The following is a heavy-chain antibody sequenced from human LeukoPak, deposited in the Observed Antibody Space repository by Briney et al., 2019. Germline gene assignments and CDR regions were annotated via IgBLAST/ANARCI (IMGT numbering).Heavy chain of an antibody. Sequence: SETLSLTCAVYGGSFSGYYWSWIRQPPGKGLEWIGEINHSGSTNYNPSLKSRVTISVDTSKNQFSLKLSSVTAADTAVYYCARGRVYYYYMDVWGKGTTVTVSS. J-gene: IGHJ6*03. CDR3: ARGRVYYYYMDV. V-gene: IGHV4-34*01. CDR1: GGSFSGYY. CDR2: INHSGST.